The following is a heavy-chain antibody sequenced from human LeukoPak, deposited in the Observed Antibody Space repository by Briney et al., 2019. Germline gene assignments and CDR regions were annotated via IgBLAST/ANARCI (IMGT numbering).Heavy chain of an antibody. CDR1: GGSIGSYY. CDR3: ARAAAGFFTYYYYMDV. CDR2: IYYSGST. Sequence: SETLSLTCTVSGGSIGSYYWSWIRQPPGKGLEWIGYIYYSGSTNYNPSLKSRVTISVDTSKNQFSLKLSSVTAADTAVYYCARAAAGFFTYYYYMDVWGKGTTVTVSS. D-gene: IGHD6-13*01. V-gene: IGHV4-59*01. J-gene: IGHJ6*03.